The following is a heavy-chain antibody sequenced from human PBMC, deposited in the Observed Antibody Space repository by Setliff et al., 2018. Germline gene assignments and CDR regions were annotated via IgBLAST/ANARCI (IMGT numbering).Heavy chain of an antibody. J-gene: IGHJ4*02. D-gene: IGHD2-21*01. CDR3: ARGITSVSWTPRY. CDR1: GDSINENH. CDR2: IYTSGST. Sequence: SETLSLTCNVSGDSINENHWTWIRQPPGKGLEWIGYIYTSGSTNYNPSLKXXXXXSVXXXXXXXXXXXXXVTAADTAVYYCARGITSVSWTPRYWGRGALVTVSS. V-gene: IGHV4-4*08.